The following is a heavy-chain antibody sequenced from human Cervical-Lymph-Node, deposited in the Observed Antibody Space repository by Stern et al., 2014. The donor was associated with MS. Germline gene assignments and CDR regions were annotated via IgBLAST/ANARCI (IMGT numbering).Heavy chain of an antibody. CDR2: IYPGDSDT. CDR1: GYTFSNSW. J-gene: IGHJ4*02. CDR3: ARGSAGAGAFFDY. V-gene: IGHV5-51*01. Sequence: EVQLVESGAEVKKPGESLKISCKGSGYTFSNSWIGWVRQMPGRGLEWMGIIYPGDSDTRYSPSFQGQITISADKSNSTAYLQWNSLKASDTAIFYCARGSAGAGAFFDYWGQGTLVTVSS. D-gene: IGHD2-8*02.